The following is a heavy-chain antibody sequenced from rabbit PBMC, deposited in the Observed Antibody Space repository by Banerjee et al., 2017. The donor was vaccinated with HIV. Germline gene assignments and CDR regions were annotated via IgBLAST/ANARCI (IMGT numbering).Heavy chain of an antibody. V-gene: IGHV1S40*01. D-gene: IGHD6-1*01. CDR1: GFSFSSSYY. Sequence: QSLEESGGDLVKPGASLTLTCTASGFSFSSSYYMCWVRQAPGKGLEWIACIYAGSSGSTYYASWAKGRFTISKTSSTTVTLQMTSLTAADTATYFCARAQGEYYTYGYAGYAYAIGTFNLWGPGTLVTVS. CDR3: ARAQGEYYTYGYAGYAYAIGTFNL. J-gene: IGHJ4*01. CDR2: IYAGSSGST.